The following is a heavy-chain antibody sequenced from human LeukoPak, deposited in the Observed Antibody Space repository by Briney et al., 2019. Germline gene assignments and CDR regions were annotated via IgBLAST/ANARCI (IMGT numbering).Heavy chain of an antibody. CDR3: ARVQNRRDGYNSLLV. CDR2: INHSGST. J-gene: IGHJ4*02. D-gene: IGHD5-24*01. CDR1: GGSFSGYY. Sequence: PSETLSLTCAVYGGSFSGYYWSWIRQPPGKGLEWIGEINHSGSTNYNPSLKSRVTISVDTSKNQFSLKLSSVTAADTAVYYCARVQNRRDGYNSLLVWGQGTLVTVSS. V-gene: IGHV4-34*01.